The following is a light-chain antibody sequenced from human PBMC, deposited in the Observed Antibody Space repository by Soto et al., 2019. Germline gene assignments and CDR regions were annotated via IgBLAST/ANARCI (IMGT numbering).Light chain of an antibody. V-gene: IGKV3D-20*02. J-gene: IGKJ1*01. CDR3: QQRATWPWT. Sequence: EIVLTQSPGTLSLSPGERATLSCRASQSVSSSYLAWYQQKPGQAPRLLIYGASSRATGIPDRFSGSASGTDFTLTISSLEPEDFAVYFCQQRATWPWTFGQGTAVEIK. CDR1: QSVSSSY. CDR2: GAS.